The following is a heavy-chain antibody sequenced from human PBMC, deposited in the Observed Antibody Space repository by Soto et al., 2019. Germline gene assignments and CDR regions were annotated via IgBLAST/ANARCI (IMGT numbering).Heavy chain of an antibody. Sequence: SETLSLTCTVSGDSISSGSYWGWIRQPPGEGPEWIASIYHGGTTFYNPSLKSQISISVDTSKNQFSLRLTSVTAADTATYYCARVHVMVVAGSTFDYWGPGTLVTVSS. J-gene: IGHJ4*03. V-gene: IGHV4-38-2*02. CDR1: GDSISSGSY. CDR3: ARVHVMVVAGSTFDY. CDR2: IYHGGTT. D-gene: IGHD6-19*01.